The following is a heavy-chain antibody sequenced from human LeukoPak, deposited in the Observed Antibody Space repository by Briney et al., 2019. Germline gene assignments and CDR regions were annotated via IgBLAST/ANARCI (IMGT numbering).Heavy chain of an antibody. CDR1: GGTFSSYA. V-gene: IGHV1-2*06. CDR2: INPNGGAT. D-gene: IGHD3-10*01. Sequence: ASVKVSCKASGGTFSSYAISWVRQAPGQGLEWIGRINPNGGATNYAQKFQGRVTMARDTSISTAYMDLGRLRSDDTAVYYCARERITMLGGLTFPLFDYWGQGTLVTVSS. CDR3: ARERITMLGGLTFPLFDY. J-gene: IGHJ4*02.